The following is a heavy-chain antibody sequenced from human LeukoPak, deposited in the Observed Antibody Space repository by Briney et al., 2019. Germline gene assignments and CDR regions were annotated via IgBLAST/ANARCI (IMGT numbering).Heavy chain of an antibody. Sequence: ASVKVSCKASGYTFTSYGINWVRQAPGQGLEWVGWISAHNGNTNYAQKLQGRVTMTTDTSTSTAYMELRSLRSDDTAVYFCARGADSSSYFPSHYWGQGTLVTVSS. V-gene: IGHV1-18*01. CDR1: GYTFTSYG. D-gene: IGHD3-22*01. CDR2: ISAHNGNT. J-gene: IGHJ4*02. CDR3: ARGADSSSYFPSHY.